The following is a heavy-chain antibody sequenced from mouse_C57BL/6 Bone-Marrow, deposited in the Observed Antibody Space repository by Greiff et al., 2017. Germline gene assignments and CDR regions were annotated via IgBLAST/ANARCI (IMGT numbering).Heavy chain of an antibody. Sequence: VQLKESGAELVRPGTSVTMSCKASGYTFTNYWIGWAKQRPGHGLEWIGDIYPGGGYTNYNEKFKGKATMTADKSSSTAYMQFSSLTSEDSAIYYGARCETGWFAYWGQGTLVTVSA. CDR2: IYPGGGYT. CDR1: GYTFTNYW. D-gene: IGHD4-1*01. J-gene: IGHJ3*01. CDR3: ARCETGWFAY. V-gene: IGHV1-63*01.